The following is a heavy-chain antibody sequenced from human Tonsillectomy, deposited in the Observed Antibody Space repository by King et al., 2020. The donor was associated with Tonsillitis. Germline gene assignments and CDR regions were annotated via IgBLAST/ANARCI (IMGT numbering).Heavy chain of an antibody. Sequence: VQLVESGGGLVQSGGSLRLSCAASGFPFSTYAMSWVLQAPGKGLEWVSVISGSGGGTYYADSVKGRFTISRDNSKNTLYLQMTSLRAEDTAVYYCARRVTALDYWGQGTLVTVSS. D-gene: IGHD2-21*02. CDR1: GFPFSTYA. J-gene: IGHJ4*02. CDR3: ARRVTALDY. CDR2: ISGSGGGT. V-gene: IGHV3-23*04.